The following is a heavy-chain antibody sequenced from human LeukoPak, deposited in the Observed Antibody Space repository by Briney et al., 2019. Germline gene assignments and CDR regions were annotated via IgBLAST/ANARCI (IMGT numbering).Heavy chain of an antibody. CDR3: ARDPYSGGYGAYYYYYMDL. J-gene: IGHJ6*03. CDR2: ISSSSSYI. CDR1: GFTFSSYS. V-gene: IGHV3-21*01. Sequence: PGGSLRLSCAASGFTFSSYSMNWVRQAPGKGLEWVSSISSSSSYIYYADSVKGRFTISRDNAKNSLYLQMNGLRVEDTAVYYCARDPYSGGYGAYYYYYMDLWGKGTTVTISS. D-gene: IGHD1-26*01.